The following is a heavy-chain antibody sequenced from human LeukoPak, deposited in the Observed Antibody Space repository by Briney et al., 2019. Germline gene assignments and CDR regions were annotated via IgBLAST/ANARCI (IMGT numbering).Heavy chain of an antibody. J-gene: IGHJ5*02. Sequence: ASETLSLTCAVYGGSFSGYYWSWIRQPPGKGLEWIGEINHSGSTNYNPSLKSRVTISVDTSKNQFSLKLSSVTAADTAVYYCARGITYYYGSGSPNWFDPWGQGTLVTVSS. CDR1: GGSFSGYY. CDR2: INHSGST. V-gene: IGHV4-34*01. D-gene: IGHD3-10*01. CDR3: ARGITYYYGSGSPNWFDP.